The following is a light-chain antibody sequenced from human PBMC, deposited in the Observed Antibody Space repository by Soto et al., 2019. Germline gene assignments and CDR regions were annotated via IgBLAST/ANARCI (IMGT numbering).Light chain of an antibody. Sequence: DIQMTQSPSTLSASVGDRVTITCRASQSISTWLAWYQQKPGKAPKILIYDAFYLERGVPSRFSGSGSGTEFTLTISSLQPDDLATYYCQQYNSFWTFGQGTKVEI. CDR3: QQYNSFWT. CDR1: QSISTW. CDR2: DAF. J-gene: IGKJ1*01. V-gene: IGKV1-5*01.